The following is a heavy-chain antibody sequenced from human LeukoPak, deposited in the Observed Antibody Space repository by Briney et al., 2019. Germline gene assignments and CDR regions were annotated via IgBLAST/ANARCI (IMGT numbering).Heavy chain of an antibody. CDR3: ARQVNDYVWGSYRPALVDY. CDR2: ISAYNGNT. J-gene: IGHJ4*02. Sequence: ASVKVSCKASGYAFTSYGISWVRQAPGQGLEWMGWISAYNGNTNYAQKLQGRVTMTTDTSTSAAYMELRSLRSDDTAVYYCARQVNDYVWGSYRPALVDYWGQGTLVTVSS. D-gene: IGHD3-16*02. V-gene: IGHV1-18*01. CDR1: GYAFTSYG.